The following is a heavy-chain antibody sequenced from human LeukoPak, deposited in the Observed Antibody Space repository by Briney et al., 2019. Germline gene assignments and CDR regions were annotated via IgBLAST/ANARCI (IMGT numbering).Heavy chain of an antibody. CDR3: ARGSGSFDY. CDR1: GFTFSTYW. CDR2: INSDDSII. Sequence: PGGSLRVSCAASGFTFSTYWMHWVRQAPGEGLVWVSRINSDDSIINYADSVKGRFTISRDNAKNSLYLQMNSLRAEDTAVYYCARGSGSFDYWGQGTLVTVSS. J-gene: IGHJ4*02. V-gene: IGHV3-74*01.